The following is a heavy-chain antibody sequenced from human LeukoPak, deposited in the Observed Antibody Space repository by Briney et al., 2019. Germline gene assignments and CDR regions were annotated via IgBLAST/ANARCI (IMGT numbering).Heavy chain of an antibody. J-gene: IGHJ6*02. Sequence: SETLSLTCSVSDGSIRTYYWSWIRQSPGQGLEWIGNIYYRGDINYNPSLKSRVIISIDTSKNQFSLKLSSVTAADTAVYYCARQEVRGVLLFYYGMDVWGQGTTATVSS. V-gene: IGHV4-59*08. CDR1: DGSIRTYY. D-gene: IGHD3-10*01. CDR2: IYYRGDI. CDR3: ARQEVRGVLLFYYGMDV.